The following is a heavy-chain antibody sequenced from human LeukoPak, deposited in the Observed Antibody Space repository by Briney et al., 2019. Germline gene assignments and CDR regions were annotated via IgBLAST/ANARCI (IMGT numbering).Heavy chain of an antibody. CDR2: INPNSGGT. Sequence: ASVKVSCKASGYTFTGYYMHWVRQAPGQGLEWMGWINPNSGGTNYAQKFQGRVTMTRDTSISTAYMELSRLRSDDTAVYYCARVLPDSGGWYVQEMDYWGQGTLVTVSS. V-gene: IGHV1-2*02. CDR1: GYTFTGYY. D-gene: IGHD6-19*01. CDR3: ARVLPDSGGWYVQEMDY. J-gene: IGHJ4*02.